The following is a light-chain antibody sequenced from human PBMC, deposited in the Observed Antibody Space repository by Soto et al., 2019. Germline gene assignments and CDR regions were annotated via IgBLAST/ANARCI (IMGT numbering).Light chain of an antibody. CDR3: QQYDNWPWT. CDR2: GAS. V-gene: IGKV3-15*01. CDR1: QSVSSN. J-gene: IGKJ1*01. Sequence: EIGMTQSPATLSVSPGERATLSCRASQSVSSNLAWYQQKPGQAPRLLIYGASTRATDIPARFSGSGSGTEVTLTISSLQSEDFAIYYCQQYDNWPWTFGPGTKVEIK.